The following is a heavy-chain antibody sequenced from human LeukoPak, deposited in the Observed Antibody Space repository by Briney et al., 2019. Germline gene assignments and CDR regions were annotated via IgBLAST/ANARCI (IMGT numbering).Heavy chain of an antibody. Sequence: PSETLSLTCGVYGGSFSGYYWSWISQPPGKGLEWIGEINHSGSTNYNPSLKSRVTISVDTSKNQFSLKLNSVTAADTAVYYCTRAKRIIMVRGVITRYFDYWGQGTLVTVSS. CDR3: TRAKRIIMVRGVITRYFDY. CDR1: GGSFSGYY. V-gene: IGHV4-34*01. CDR2: INHSGST. D-gene: IGHD3-10*01. J-gene: IGHJ4*02.